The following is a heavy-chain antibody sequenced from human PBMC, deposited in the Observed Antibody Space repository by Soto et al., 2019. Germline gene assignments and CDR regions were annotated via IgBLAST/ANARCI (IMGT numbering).Heavy chain of an antibody. D-gene: IGHD3-22*01. J-gene: IGHJ6*02. V-gene: IGHV4-39*07. CDR2: INHSGST. CDR3: ARRPRGRGYYDSSPSKIRYYYGMDV. Sequence: PSETLSLTCTVSGGSISSRGYYWSWIRQPPGKGLEWIGEINHSGSTNYNPSLKSRVTISVDTSKNQFSLKLSSVTAADTAVYYCARRPRGRGYYDSSPSKIRYYYGMDVWGQGTTVTVSS. CDR1: GGSISSRGYY.